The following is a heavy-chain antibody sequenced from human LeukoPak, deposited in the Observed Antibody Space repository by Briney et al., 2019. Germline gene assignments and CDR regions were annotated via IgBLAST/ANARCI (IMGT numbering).Heavy chain of an antibody. Sequence: PGGSLRLSCVASTFPFGNYAMYWFRQAPGKGLEWVANIKKDGSEKYYVDSVKGRFTISRDNAKTSLYLQMNSLRAEDTAVYYCARHLSGVTGYTYGRGIDYWGQGTLVTVSS. V-gene: IGHV3-7*01. CDR2: IKKDGSEK. CDR1: TFPFGNYA. CDR3: ARHLSGVTGYTYGRGIDY. J-gene: IGHJ4*02. D-gene: IGHD5-18*01.